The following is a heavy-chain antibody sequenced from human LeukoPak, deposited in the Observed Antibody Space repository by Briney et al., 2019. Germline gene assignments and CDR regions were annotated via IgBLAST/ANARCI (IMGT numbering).Heavy chain of an antibody. V-gene: IGHV3-53*01. D-gene: IGHD6-13*01. CDR2: IYSGGST. CDR3: ARAEGSSSFLWFDP. CDR1: GFTVSSNY. Sequence: GGSLRLSCAASGFTVSSNYMSWVRQAPGKGLEWVSVIYSGGSTYYADSVKGRFTISRDNSKNTLYLQMNSLRAEDTAVYYCARAEGSSSFLWFDPWGQGTLVTVSS. J-gene: IGHJ5*02.